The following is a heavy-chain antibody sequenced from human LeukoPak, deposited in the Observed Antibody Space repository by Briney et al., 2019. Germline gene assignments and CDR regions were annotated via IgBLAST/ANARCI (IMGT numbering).Heavy chain of an antibody. D-gene: IGHD6-19*01. V-gene: IGHV3-74*01. CDR2: INHDASSP. Sequence: GGSLILSCAASGFAFSNHWMHWVRQAPGKGLVWVSRINHDASSPTYADSVKGRFTISRDNAKNTVSLQMNSLRTEDTAVYYCLVADTSGSWDWGQGTLVTVSS. J-gene: IGHJ4*02. CDR3: LVADTSGSWD. CDR1: GFAFSNHW.